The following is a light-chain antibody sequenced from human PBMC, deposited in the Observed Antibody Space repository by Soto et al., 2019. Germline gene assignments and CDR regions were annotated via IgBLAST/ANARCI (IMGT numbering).Light chain of an antibody. CDR3: QHYDNLPLT. J-gene: IGKJ4*01. CDR2: DAS. CDR1: QDISNY. V-gene: IGKV1-33*01. Sequence: DIQMTQSPSSLSASVGDRVTITCQASQDISNYLNWYQQKPWKAPKLLIYDASNLETGVQSRFSGSGPGTDFTFAISSLQPEDIATYYCQHYDNLPLTFGGGTKVEIK.